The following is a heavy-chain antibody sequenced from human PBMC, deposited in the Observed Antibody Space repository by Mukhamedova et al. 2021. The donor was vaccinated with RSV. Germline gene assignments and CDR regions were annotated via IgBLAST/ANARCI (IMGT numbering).Heavy chain of an antibody. D-gene: IGHD3-3*01. CDR3: ARGNSSGVWRGFDP. Sequence: KSRVTMSIDTSKNQFSLRLTSVTAADTAIYYCARGNSSGVWRGFDPWGQGTLVTVSS. J-gene: IGHJ5*02. V-gene: IGHV4-4*06.